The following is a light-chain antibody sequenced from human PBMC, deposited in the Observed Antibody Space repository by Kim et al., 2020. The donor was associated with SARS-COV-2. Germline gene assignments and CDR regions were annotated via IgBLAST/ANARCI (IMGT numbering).Light chain of an antibody. J-gene: IGKJ1*01. V-gene: IGKV4-1*01. CDR1: QSVLYSTNNKNY. CDR3: QQYYSTPTWT. Sequence: TINCKSSQSVLYSTNNKNYLAWYQQKPGQPPKLLIYWASTRESGVPDRFSGSGSGTDFTLTISSLQAEDVAVYYCQQYYSTPTWTFGQGTKVDIK. CDR2: WAS.